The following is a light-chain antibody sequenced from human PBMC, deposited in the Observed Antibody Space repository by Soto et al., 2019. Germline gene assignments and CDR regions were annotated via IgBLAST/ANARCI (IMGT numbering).Light chain of an antibody. CDR3: QTWGTGSWV. Sequence: QPVLTQSPSASAPLAATVKLTCTLSSTHSHYAIAWHQQQPEKGPRYLMKLNSDGSHNKGDGIPDRFSGSSSGAERYLTISSLQSDDEADYYCQTWGTGSWVFGGGTKVTVL. CDR1: STHSHYA. CDR2: LNSDGSH. V-gene: IGLV4-69*01. J-gene: IGLJ3*02.